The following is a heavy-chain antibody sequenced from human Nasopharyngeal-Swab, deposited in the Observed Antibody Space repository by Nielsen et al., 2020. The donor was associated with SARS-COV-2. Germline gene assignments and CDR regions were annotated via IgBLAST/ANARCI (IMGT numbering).Heavy chain of an antibody. D-gene: IGHD5-24*01. CDR3: ATQGRDGYNLAAPYYFDY. J-gene: IGHJ4*02. CDR2: IIPIFGTA. CDR1: GGTFSSYA. Sequence: SVKVSCKASGGTFSSYAISWVRQAPGQGLEWMGGIIPIFGTASYAQKFQGRVTITADESTSTAYMELSSLRSEDTAVYYCATQGRDGYNLAAPYYFDYWGQGTLVTVSS. V-gene: IGHV1-69*13.